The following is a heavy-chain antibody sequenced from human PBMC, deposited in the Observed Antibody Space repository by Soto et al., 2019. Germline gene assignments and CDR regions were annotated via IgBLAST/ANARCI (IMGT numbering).Heavy chain of an antibody. CDR3: ARVRIHNRYYFDY. CDR1: GGTFSSYA. J-gene: IGHJ4*02. Sequence: ASVKVSCKASGGTFSSYAISWVRQAPGQGLEWMGGIIPIFGTANYAQKFQGRVTITADKSTSTAYMELSSLRSEDTAVYYCARVRIHNRYYFDYWGQGTLVTVSS. V-gene: IGHV1-69*06. D-gene: IGHD2-15*01. CDR2: IIPIFGTA.